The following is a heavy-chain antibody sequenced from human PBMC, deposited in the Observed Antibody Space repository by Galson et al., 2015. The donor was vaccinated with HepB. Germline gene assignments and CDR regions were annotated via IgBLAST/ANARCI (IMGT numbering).Heavy chain of an antibody. CDR1: GFTFSNCG. V-gene: IGHV3-48*02. CDR2: ITSTIRTI. Sequence: SLRLSCAASGFTFSNCGMNWVRQAPGKGLEWVSYITSTIRTIYDADSVKGRFTMSRDNAKNSLYLQMDSLRDEDTAVYYFAGDQLGYCSAKTCYNSHAFDIWGRGTMVTVSS. D-gene: IGHD2-2*02. CDR3: AGDQLGYCSAKTCYNSHAFDI. J-gene: IGHJ3*02.